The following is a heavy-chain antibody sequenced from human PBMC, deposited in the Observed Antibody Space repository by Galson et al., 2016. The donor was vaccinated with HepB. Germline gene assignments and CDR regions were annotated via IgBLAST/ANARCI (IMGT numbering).Heavy chain of an antibody. CDR1: GFMFSGSA. J-gene: IGHJ6*02. CDR2: IRSKANSYAT. Sequence: SLRLSCAASGFMFSGSAMHWVRQASGKGLEWVGRIRSKANSYATVYAASVKGRFTISRDDSKNTAYLQMNSLKTEDPAVYYCTSSAYSDYIYYSGMDVWGQGTTVTVSS. D-gene: IGHD3-16*01. CDR3: TSSAYSDYIYYSGMDV. V-gene: IGHV3-73*01.